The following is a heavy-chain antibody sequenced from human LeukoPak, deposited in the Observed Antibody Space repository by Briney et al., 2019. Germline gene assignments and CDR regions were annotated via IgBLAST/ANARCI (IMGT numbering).Heavy chain of an antibody. V-gene: IGHV4-31*03. Sequence: PSETLSLTCTVSGGSISSGGYYWSWIRQHPGKGLEWIGYIYYSGSTYYNPSLKSRITISLDTSKNQFSLKLSSVTAADTAVYYCARLVEYQLPFDYWGQGTLVTVSS. J-gene: IGHJ4*02. CDR2: IYYSGST. CDR3: ARLVEYQLPFDY. D-gene: IGHD2-2*01. CDR1: GGSISSGGYY.